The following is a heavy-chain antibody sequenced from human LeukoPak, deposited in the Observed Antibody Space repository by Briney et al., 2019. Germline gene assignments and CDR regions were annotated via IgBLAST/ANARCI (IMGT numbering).Heavy chain of an antibody. CDR1: GFTFDDYA. CDR3: AREGIAAPFDY. J-gene: IGHJ4*02. Sequence: GGSLRLSCAASGFTFDDYAMHWVRQAPGKGLEWVSGISWNSGSIGYADSVKGRFTISRDNAKNSLYLQMNSLRAEDTALYYCAREGIAAPFDYWGQGTLVTVSS. D-gene: IGHD6-13*01. V-gene: IGHV3-9*01. CDR2: ISWNSGSI.